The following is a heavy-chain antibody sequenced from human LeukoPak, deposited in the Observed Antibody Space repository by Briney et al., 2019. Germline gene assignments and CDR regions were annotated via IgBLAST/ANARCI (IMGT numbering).Heavy chain of an antibody. D-gene: IGHD2-15*01. Sequence: ASVKVSCKASGYTFTGYYMHWARQAPGQGLEWMGWINPNSGGTNYAQKFQDRVTMTRDTSISTAYMELSRLRSDDTAVYYCASVVVVAANDAFDIWGQGTMVTVSS. V-gene: IGHV1-2*02. CDR2: INPNSGGT. CDR1: GYTFTGYY. CDR3: ASVVVVAANDAFDI. J-gene: IGHJ3*02.